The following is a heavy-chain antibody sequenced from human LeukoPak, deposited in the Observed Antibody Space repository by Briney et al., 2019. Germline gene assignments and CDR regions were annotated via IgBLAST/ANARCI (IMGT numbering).Heavy chain of an antibody. CDR2: IIPIFGTA. J-gene: IGHJ6*03. V-gene: IGHV1-69*01. D-gene: IGHD3-3*01. CDR1: GGTFSRYYA. CDR3: ARDFRDDDFWSGYYRGYYYYYMDV. Sequence: SVKVSCKASGGTFSRYYAISWVRQAPGQGLEWMGGIIPIFGTANYAQKFQGRVTITADESTSTAYMELSSLRSEDTAVYYCARDFRDDDFWSGYYRGYYYYYMDVWGKGTTVTVSS.